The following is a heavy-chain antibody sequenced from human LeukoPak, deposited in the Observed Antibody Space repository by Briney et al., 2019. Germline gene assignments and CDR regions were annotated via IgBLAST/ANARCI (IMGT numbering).Heavy chain of an antibody. CDR2: LSGSGAST. CDR3: AKQKGYCSGGSCYYSDY. D-gene: IGHD2-15*01. CDR1: GFTFSSYA. Sequence: GGSLRLSCAASGFTFSSYAMSLVRQAPGKGLEWVSTLSGSGASTSYADSVKGRFTISRDNSKNTLYLQMNSLRAEDTARYYCAKQKGYCSGGSCYYSDYWGQGTLVTVSS. V-gene: IGHV3-23*01. J-gene: IGHJ4*02.